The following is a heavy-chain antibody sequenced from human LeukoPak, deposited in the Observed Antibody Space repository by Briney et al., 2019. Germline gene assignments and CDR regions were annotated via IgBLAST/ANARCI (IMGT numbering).Heavy chain of an antibody. J-gene: IGHJ6*03. CDR3: ARLGYCSSTSCYDYYYYYMDV. D-gene: IGHD2-2*01. Sequence: GGSLRLSCAASGFIFDDYAMHWVRQTPGKGLEWVSGISWNGDSIVYADSVKGQFTISRDNAKNSLYLQMNSLRAEDTALYHCARLGYCSSTSCYDYYYYYMDVWGKGTTVTVSS. CDR1: GFIFDDYA. V-gene: IGHV3-9*01. CDR2: ISWNGDSI.